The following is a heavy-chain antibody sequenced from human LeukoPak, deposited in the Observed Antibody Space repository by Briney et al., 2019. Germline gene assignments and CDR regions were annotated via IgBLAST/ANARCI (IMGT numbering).Heavy chain of an antibody. V-gene: IGHV1-18*01. Sequence: ASVKVSCKASGYTFTSYGISWVRQAPGQGLEWMGWIIAYNGNTNYAQKLQGRVTMTTDTSTSTAYMEVRSLTSDDTAVYYCARSGRGTYYYFDLWGQGTLVTVSS. D-gene: IGHD5-12*01. CDR2: IIAYNGNT. CDR3: ARSGRGTYYYFDL. CDR1: GYTFTSYG. J-gene: IGHJ4*02.